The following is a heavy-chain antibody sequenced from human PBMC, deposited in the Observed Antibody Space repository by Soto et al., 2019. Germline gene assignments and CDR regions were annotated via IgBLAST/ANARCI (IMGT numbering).Heavy chain of an antibody. CDR2: ISYDGSNK. Sequence: QVQLVESGGGVVQPGRSLRLSCAASGFTFSSYAMHWVRQAPGKGLEWVAVISYDGSNKYYADSVKGRFTISRDNSKNTXXLQMNSLRAEDTAVYYCARAPHPSITGTIVYYFDYWGQGTLVTVSS. J-gene: IGHJ4*02. V-gene: IGHV3-30-3*01. D-gene: IGHD1-20*01. CDR1: GFTFSSYA. CDR3: ARAPHPSITGTIVYYFDY.